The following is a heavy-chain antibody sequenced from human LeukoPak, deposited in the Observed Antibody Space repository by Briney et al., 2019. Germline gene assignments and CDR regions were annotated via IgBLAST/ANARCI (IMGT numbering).Heavy chain of an antibody. CDR2: IYGSGST. V-gene: IGHV4-59*01. Sequence: AGGSLRLSCAASGFTFSSYWMSWIRQPPGKGLEWIGYIYGSGSTNYNPSLRSRVTISVDTSKTQFSLNLSSVTAADTAMYYCARDTGGLRWFDYWGQGTLVTVSS. D-gene: IGHD4-23*01. CDR1: GFTFSSYW. CDR3: ARDTGGLRWFDY. J-gene: IGHJ4*02.